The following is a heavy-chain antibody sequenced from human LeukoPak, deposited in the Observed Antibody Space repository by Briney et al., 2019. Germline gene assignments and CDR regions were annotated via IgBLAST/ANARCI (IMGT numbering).Heavy chain of an antibody. J-gene: IGHJ6*04. Sequence: GGSLRLSCAASAFTFSRYWTTWVRQAPGKGLEWVANINEDGSAKYYLDSVRGRFTISRDNAKNSLYLQMDSLRAEDTAVYYCAELGITMIGGVWGKGTTVTISS. D-gene: IGHD3-10*02. CDR2: INEDGSAK. V-gene: IGHV3-7*01. CDR1: AFTFSRYW. CDR3: AELGITMIGGV.